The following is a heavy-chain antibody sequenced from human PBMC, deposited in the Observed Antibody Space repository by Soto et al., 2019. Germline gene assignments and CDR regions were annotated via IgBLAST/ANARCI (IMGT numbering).Heavy chain of an antibody. CDR3: ARDGLEYSGYHIDF. J-gene: IGHJ4*02. CDR2: IWYDGTTK. D-gene: IGHD5-12*01. Sequence: QVQLVESGGGVVQPGRPLRLSCAASGFTFSSHAMHWVRQAPGQELEWVAVIWYDGTTKYHADSVRGRFTIARDTSKNTLYQKVGSLRVEDTAVYYCARDGLEYSGYHIDFWGQGTLVTVSS. V-gene: IGHV3-33*01. CDR1: GFTFSSHA.